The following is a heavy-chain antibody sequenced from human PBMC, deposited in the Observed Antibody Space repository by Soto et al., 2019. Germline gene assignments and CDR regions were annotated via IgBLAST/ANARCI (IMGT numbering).Heavy chain of an antibody. CDR2: ISGNNDNS. CDR1: GYTFNIYG. Sequence: QVPLVQSGAEVKKAGASVKVSCKASGYTFNIYGITWVRQAPGHGLEWMGWISGNNDNSKYAQKFQGRVTMTTDTSTSTAYMELRSLRSDDTAVYFCARDGVRSKLAFKKDWFDPWGQGTLVTVSS. D-gene: IGHD2-8*01. CDR3: ARDGVRSKLAFKKDWFDP. J-gene: IGHJ5*02. V-gene: IGHV1-18*01.